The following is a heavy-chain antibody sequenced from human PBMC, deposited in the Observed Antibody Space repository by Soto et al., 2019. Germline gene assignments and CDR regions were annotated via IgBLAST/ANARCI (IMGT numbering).Heavy chain of an antibody. Sequence: PGESLKISCKGSGYSITSYFGGWVRQMPGKGLEWMGRIYPSDSYTNYTPSFQGHVTISADKSISTAYLQWSSLKASDTAMYYCARLDCSGGSCYSVYYYYGMDVWGKGTTVTVSX. CDR3: ARLDCSGGSCYSVYYYYGMDV. V-gene: IGHV5-10-1*01. CDR1: GYSITSYF. D-gene: IGHD2-15*01. CDR2: IYPSDSYT. J-gene: IGHJ6*04.